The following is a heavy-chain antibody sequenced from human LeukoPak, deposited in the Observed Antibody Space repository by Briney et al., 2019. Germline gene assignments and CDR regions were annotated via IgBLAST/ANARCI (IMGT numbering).Heavy chain of an antibody. CDR2: ITSRSSYI. V-gene: IGHV3-21*01. CDR3: ARVRGAGSEYFHH. Sequence: PGGSLRLSCAASGFTFSTYSMNWVRQAPGTGLEWVSSITSRSSYIYYADPVKGRFAISRDSTKNSLYLQMNSLRAEDTAVYYCARVRGAGSEYFHHWGQGTLVTVSS. J-gene: IGHJ1*01. CDR1: GFTFSTYS.